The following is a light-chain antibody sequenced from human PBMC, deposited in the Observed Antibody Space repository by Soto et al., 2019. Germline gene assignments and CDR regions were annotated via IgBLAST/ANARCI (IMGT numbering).Light chain of an antibody. CDR3: QQRSNWPLT. Sequence: EIVLTQSPATLSLSPGERATLSCRASQSVSSYLAWYQQKPGQAPRLLIYDASNRATGIPARFSGSGSGTEFTLPISSLEPEDFAFYYCQQRSNWPLTFGGGTKVEIK. CDR1: QSVSSY. V-gene: IGKV3-11*01. J-gene: IGKJ4*01. CDR2: DAS.